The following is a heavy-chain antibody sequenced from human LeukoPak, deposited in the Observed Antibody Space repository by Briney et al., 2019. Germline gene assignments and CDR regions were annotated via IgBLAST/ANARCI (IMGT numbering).Heavy chain of an antibody. V-gene: IGHV3-30*02. CDR2: IRYDGTNK. CDR1: GFTFSSYE. J-gene: IGHJ6*03. Sequence: PGGSLRLSCAASGFTFSSYEMNWVRQAPGKGLEWVAFIRYDGTNKYYADSVKGRFTISRDNSKNTLYLQMNSLRAEDTAVYYCAKGADYYGSGAHYYYYYMDVWGKGTTVTIS. D-gene: IGHD3-10*01. CDR3: AKGADYYGSGAHYYYYYMDV.